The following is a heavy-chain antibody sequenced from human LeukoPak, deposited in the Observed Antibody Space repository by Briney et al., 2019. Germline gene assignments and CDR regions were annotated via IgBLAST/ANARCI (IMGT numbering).Heavy chain of an antibody. J-gene: IGHJ4*02. V-gene: IGHV7-4-1*02. D-gene: IGHD3-10*01. Sequence: ASVSVSCKASGYPFSPHFLNWVRLAPGQGLEWMGNIDTTTGNPRYAQDFTGRFVFSLDTSVSTAYLQITSLKADDTAAYYCVRGTPTPGMDYWGQGTQVTVSS. CDR3: VRGTPTPGMDY. CDR2: IDTTTGNP. CDR1: GYPFSPHF.